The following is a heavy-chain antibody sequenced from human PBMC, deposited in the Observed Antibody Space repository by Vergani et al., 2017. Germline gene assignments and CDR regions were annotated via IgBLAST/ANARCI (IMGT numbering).Heavy chain of an antibody. CDR2: IYYRGST. CDR3: ARGRYSGYDRGGFDI. Sequence: QVQLQESGPGLVKPSETLSLTCTVSGGSISNYYWSWIRPPPGKGPEVIGYIYYRGSTNYNPSLNSTVTSSVYTSNNQFSLQLSSVPAADTAVYYCARGRYSGYDRGGFDIWGQGTVVTVSS. D-gene: IGHD5-12*01. J-gene: IGHJ3*02. CDR1: GGSISNYY. V-gene: IGHV4-59*01.